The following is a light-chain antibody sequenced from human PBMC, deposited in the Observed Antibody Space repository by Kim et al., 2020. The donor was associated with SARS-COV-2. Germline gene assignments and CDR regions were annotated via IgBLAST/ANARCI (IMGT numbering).Light chain of an antibody. V-gene: IGKV1D-13*01. CDR1: QGIRSA. CDR3: QQFNNYPLT. Sequence: ASVGDRVTLTCRASQGIRSALAWYQQRPGKAPKVLIYDASSLESGFPSRFSGSGSGKDFTLTISSLQPEDSATYYCQQFNNYPLTFGGGTKVDIK. CDR2: DAS. J-gene: IGKJ4*01.